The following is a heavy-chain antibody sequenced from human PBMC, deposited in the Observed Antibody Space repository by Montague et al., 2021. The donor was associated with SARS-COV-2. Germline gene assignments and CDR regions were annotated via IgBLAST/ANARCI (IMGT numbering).Heavy chain of an antibody. CDR2: ISYDGSNK. J-gene: IGHJ6*02. CDR1: GFTFSSYA. V-gene: IGHV3-30-3*01. Sequence: SLRLSCAASGFTFSSYAMHWVRQAPGKGLEWVAVISYDGSNKYYADSVKGRCTISRDNSKNTLYLQMNSLRAEDTAVYYCARVLGGYYGMDVWGQGTTVTVSS. D-gene: IGHD2/OR15-2a*01. CDR3: ARVLGGYYGMDV.